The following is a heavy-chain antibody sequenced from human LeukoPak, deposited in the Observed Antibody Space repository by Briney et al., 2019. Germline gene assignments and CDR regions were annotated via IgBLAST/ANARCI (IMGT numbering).Heavy chain of an antibody. J-gene: IGHJ3*02. Sequence: QPGGSLRLSCAASGFTVSSNYMSWVRQAPGKGLEWVSVIYSGGSTYYADSVKGRFTISRDNSKNTLYLQMNNLRAEDTAVYYCARDQVVGAPGAFCIWGQGTMVTVSS. V-gene: IGHV3-53*01. CDR3: ARDQVVGAPGAFCI. CDR1: GFTVSSNY. CDR2: IYSGGST. D-gene: IGHD1-26*01.